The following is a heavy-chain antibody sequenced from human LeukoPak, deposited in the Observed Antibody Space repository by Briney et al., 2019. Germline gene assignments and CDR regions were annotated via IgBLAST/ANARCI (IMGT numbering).Heavy chain of an antibody. D-gene: IGHD3-10*01. CDR1: GGSVSSGSYS. CDR2: IYYSGST. V-gene: IGHV4-61*01. Sequence: SETLSLTCTVSGGSVSSGSYSWSWIRQPPGKGLEWIGYIYYSGSTNYNPSLKSRVTISVDTSKNQFSLKLSSVTAADTAVYYCASNRAVYGSGSYYPIKYGMDVWGKGTTVTVSS. CDR3: ASNRAVYGSGSYYPIKYGMDV. J-gene: IGHJ6*04.